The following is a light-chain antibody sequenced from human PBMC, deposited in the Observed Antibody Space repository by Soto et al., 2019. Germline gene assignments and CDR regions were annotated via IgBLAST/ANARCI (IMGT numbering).Light chain of an antibody. CDR3: QQANSFPIT. J-gene: IGKJ5*01. CDR2: AAS. V-gene: IGKV1-12*01. Sequence: DIQMTQSPSSVSASVGDRVTITCRASQDIGSWLAWYQQKPGKAPKLLIYAASSLPSGEPSRFSGGGSGTDFTLTISSLQPEDFATYYCQQANSFPITFGQGTRLEIK. CDR1: QDIGSW.